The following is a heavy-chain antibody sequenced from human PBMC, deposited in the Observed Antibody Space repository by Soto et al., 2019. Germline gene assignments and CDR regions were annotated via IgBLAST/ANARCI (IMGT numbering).Heavy chain of an antibody. V-gene: IGHV4-38-2*01. D-gene: IGHD4-17*01. J-gene: IGHJ5*02. Sequence: LSLTCAVSGYSISSGYYWGWIRQTPGKGLEWIASIYHSGSTYYNPSLKSRVTISVDTSKNQFSLKLTSVTAADTAVYYCARGAATVTPGWFDPWGQGVMVTVSS. CDR3: ARGAATVTPGWFDP. CDR2: IYHSGST. CDR1: GYSISSGYY.